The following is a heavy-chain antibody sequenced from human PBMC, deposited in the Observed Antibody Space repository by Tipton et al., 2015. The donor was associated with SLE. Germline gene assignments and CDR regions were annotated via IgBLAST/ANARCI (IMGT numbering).Heavy chain of an antibody. V-gene: IGHV4-39*07. CDR1: GDSISSSSYY. Sequence: TLSLTCIVSGDSISSSSYYWGWIRQPPGKGLEWVGTVYYTGNTFYNPSLKSRVTISVDTSKNQFSLNLSSVTAADTAVYYCARAEMTTEGSIFYYYVDVWGKGTTVTVSS. J-gene: IGHJ6*03. CDR2: VYYTGNT. CDR3: ARAEMTTEGSIFYYYVDV. D-gene: IGHD5-24*01.